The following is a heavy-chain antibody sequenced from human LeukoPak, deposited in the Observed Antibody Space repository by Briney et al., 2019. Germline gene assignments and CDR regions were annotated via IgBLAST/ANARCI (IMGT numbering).Heavy chain of an antibody. D-gene: IGHD3-22*01. V-gene: IGHV3-23*01. J-gene: IGHJ4*02. Sequence: GGSLRLSCAASGFTFSSYAMSWVRQAPGKGLEWVSAISGSGGSTYYADSVKGRFTISRDNSKNTLYLQMNSLRAEDTAVYYCAKDYRYYDSSGYYGLFDYWGQRTLVTVSS. CDR3: AKDYRYYDSSGYYGLFDY. CDR2: ISGSGGST. CDR1: GFTFSSYA.